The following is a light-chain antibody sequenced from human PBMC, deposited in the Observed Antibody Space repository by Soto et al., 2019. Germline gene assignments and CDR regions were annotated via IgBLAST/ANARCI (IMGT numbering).Light chain of an antibody. CDR1: NIETKS. Sequence: SYELTQPPSVSVAPGKTARITCGENNIETKSVHWYQQKPGQAPVVVINYDSDRPSGIPERFSGSNSGNTATLTISRVEAGYEADYYCQVWDSSTDHVVFGGGTQLTVL. CDR3: QVWDSSTDHVV. CDR2: YDS. V-gene: IGLV3-21*04. J-gene: IGLJ3*02.